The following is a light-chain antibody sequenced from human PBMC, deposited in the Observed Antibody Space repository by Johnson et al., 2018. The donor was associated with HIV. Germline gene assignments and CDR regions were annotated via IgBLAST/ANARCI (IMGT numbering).Light chain of an antibody. CDR3: GAWDSSLSAYV. V-gene: IGLV1-51*01. Sequence: QSVLTKPPSVSAAPGQKVTISCSGSRSNIGNNYVSWYQQLPGTAPKLLISNNSKRPSGIPDRFSGSKSGTSATLAITGLQTGDEADYYCGAWDSSLSAYVFGTGTQVTV. J-gene: IGLJ1*01. CDR2: NNS. CDR1: RSNIGNNY.